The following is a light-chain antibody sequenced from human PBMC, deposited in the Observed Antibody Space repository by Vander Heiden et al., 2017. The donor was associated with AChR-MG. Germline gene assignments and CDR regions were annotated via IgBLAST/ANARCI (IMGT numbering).Light chain of an antibody. V-gene: IGKV1-27*01. CDR1: QVIRDS. CDR3: QKYDSAPVT. Sequence: DIQITQFPPSLSASVGDSITITCRASQVIRDSLAWYQQKPGKVPNLLIHGSSTLQSAVPSRFSGSGAGTEFTLPISSLQPEDVATYYCQKYDSAPVTFGPGTKVDI. CDR2: GSS. J-gene: IGKJ3*01.